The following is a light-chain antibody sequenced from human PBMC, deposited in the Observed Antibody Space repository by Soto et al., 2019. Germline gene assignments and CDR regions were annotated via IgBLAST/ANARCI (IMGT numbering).Light chain of an antibody. J-gene: IGLJ2*01. CDR1: SSNIGSYIY. V-gene: IGLV2-11*01. CDR3: CSYAGSYTLI. CDR2: DVS. Sequence: QPVLTQPRSVSGSPGQSVTISCTGTSSNIGSYIYVYWYQQHPGKAPKLMIYDVSKRPSGVPDRFSGSKSGDTASLTISGLQAEDEADYYCCSYAGSYTLIFGGGTKLTVL.